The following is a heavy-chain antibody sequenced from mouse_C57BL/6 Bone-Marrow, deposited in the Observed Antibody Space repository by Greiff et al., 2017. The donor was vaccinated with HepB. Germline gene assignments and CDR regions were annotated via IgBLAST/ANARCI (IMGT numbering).Heavy chain of an antibody. CDR1: GYSITSGYY. J-gene: IGHJ1*03. CDR3: ARAFYDYGDWYFDV. D-gene: IGHD2-4*01. V-gene: IGHV3-6*01. CDR2: ISYDGSN. Sequence: EVKLMESGPGLVKPSQSLSLTCSVTGYSITSGYYWNWIRQFPGNKLEWMGYISYDGSNNYNPSLKNRISITRDTSKNQFFLKLNSVTTEDTATYYCARAFYDYGDWYFDVWGTGTTVTVSS.